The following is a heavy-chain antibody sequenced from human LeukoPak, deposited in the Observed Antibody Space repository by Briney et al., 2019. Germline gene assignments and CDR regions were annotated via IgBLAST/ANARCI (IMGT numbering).Heavy chain of an antibody. CDR1: GGSFSGYY. CDR2: INHSGSA. Sequence: PSETLSLTCAVSGGSFSGYYWTWIRQPPGKGLEWIGEINHSGSANYNPSLKSRVTISLDTSKNQFSLKRSSVTAADTAVYYCARGQGTVTTHWGQGTLVTVSS. J-gene: IGHJ4*02. D-gene: IGHD4-17*01. CDR3: ARGQGTVTTH. V-gene: IGHV4-34*01.